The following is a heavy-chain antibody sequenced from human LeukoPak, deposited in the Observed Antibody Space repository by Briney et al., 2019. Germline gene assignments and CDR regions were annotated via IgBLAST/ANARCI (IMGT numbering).Heavy chain of an antibody. CDR1: GFTFSNYA. CDR3: ARGAGDGFNP. V-gene: IGHV3-23*01. CDR2: SGSDGST. Sequence: GGSLRLSCAASGFTFSNYAMSWVRQAPGKGLEWVSASGSDGSTNYADSVKGRFTISRDNSKNTLYLQMNSLRAEDTAVYYCARGAGDGFNPWGQGTLVTVSS. D-gene: IGHD3-16*01. J-gene: IGHJ5*02.